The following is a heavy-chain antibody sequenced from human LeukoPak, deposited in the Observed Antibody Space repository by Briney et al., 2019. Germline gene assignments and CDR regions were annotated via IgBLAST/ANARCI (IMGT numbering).Heavy chain of an antibody. CDR2: IRYDGSNK. J-gene: IGHJ4*02. V-gene: IGHV3-30*02. Sequence: GGSLRLSCAASGFTFSSYGMHWVRQAPGKGQEWVAFIRYDGSNKYYADSVKGRFTISRDNSKNTLYLQMNSLRAEDTAVYYCAKVTDYYGSGSYPDFDYWGQGTLVTVSS. CDR3: AKVTDYYGSGSYPDFDY. CDR1: GFTFSSYG. D-gene: IGHD3-10*01.